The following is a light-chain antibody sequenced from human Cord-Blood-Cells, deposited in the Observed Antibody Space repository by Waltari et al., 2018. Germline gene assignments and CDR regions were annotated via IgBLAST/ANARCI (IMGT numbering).Light chain of an antibody. CDR2: DAS. V-gene: IGKV1-5*01. Sequence: DIQMTQSPSTLSASVGDRVTITCRASQSISSWLAWYQQKPGKAPKLLIYDASSLESGVPSRFSGSGSGTEFTLTISSLQPDDSATYYCQQYNSYSPRTFGQGTKVEIK. CDR1: QSISSW. J-gene: IGKJ1*01. CDR3: QQYNSYSPRT.